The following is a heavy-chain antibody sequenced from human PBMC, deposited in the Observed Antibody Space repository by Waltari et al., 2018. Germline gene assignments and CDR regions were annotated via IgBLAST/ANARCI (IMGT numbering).Heavy chain of an antibody. CDR1: GGSFSGYY. V-gene: IGHV4-34*01. CDR3: ASLEDDSRRY. J-gene: IGHJ4*02. D-gene: IGHD3-22*01. CDR2: INHSGST. Sequence: QVQLQQWGAGLLKPSETLSLTCAVYGGSFSGYYWSWIRQPPGKGLEWIGEINHSGSTNYNPSLKSRVTISVDTSKNQFSLKLSSVTAADTAVYYCASLEDDSRRYWGQGTLVTVSS.